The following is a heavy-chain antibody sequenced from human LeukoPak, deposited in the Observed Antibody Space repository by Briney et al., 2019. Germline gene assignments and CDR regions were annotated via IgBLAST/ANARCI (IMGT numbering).Heavy chain of an antibody. J-gene: IGHJ6*02. CDR3: ARGIVGQPLRYYYYGMDV. CDR1: GFTFSSYA. D-gene: IGHD2-15*01. V-gene: IGHV3-30-3*01. Sequence: GRSLRLSCAASGFTFSSYAMHWVRQAPGKGLEWVAVISYDGSNKYYADSVKGRFTISRGNSKNTLYLQMNSLRAEDTAVYYCARGIVGQPLRYYYYGMDVWGQGTTVTVSS. CDR2: ISYDGSNK.